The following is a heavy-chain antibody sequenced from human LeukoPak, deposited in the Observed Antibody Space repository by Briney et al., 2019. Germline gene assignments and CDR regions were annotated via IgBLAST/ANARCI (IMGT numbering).Heavy chain of an antibody. CDR1: GFTFSSYA. J-gene: IGHJ4*02. Sequence: GGSLRLSCAASGFTFSSYAMDWVRQSPGKGLEWVAVISYDGSDKYYAEFVKGRFTISRDNSKNTLYLQMNSLRAEDTAVYYCARDRGDFQSAGTTPYYFDYWGQGTLVTVSS. CDR3: ARDRGDFQSAGTTPYYFDY. D-gene: IGHD1-7*01. CDR2: ISYDGSDK. V-gene: IGHV3-30*04.